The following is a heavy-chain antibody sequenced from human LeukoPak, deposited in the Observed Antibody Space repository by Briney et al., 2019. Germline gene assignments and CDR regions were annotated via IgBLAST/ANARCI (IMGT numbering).Heavy chain of an antibody. V-gene: IGHV3-30*02. J-gene: IGHJ4*02. Sequence: PGGSLRLSCGASGFTFSDYGMLWVRRAPGKGLDWVAFIRHDGNKKLYADSVKGRFTISRDNSKNTLYLYVNSLRPDDSAVYYCVKDNPLDYWGQGTLVIVSS. CDR2: IRHDGNKK. CDR3: VKDNPLDY. CDR1: GFTFSDYG.